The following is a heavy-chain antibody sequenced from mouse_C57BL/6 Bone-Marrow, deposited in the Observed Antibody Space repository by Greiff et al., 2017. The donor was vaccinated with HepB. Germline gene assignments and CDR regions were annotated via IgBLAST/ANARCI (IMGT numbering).Heavy chain of an antibody. Sequence: VQLQQPGAELVKPGASVKLSCKASGYTFTSYWMQWVKQRPGQGLEWIGEIDPSDSYTNYNQKFKGKATLTVDTSSSTAYMQLSSLTSEDSAVYYCARTIYYDYDGAYWGQGTLVTVSA. CDR1: GYTFTSYW. D-gene: IGHD2-4*01. J-gene: IGHJ3*01. CDR2: IDPSDSYT. V-gene: IGHV1-50*01. CDR3: ARTIYYDYDGAY.